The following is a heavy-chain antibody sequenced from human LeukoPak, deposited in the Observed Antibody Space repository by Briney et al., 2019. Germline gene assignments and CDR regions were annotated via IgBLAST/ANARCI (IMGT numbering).Heavy chain of an antibody. CDR3: ARHSRTYYDFDY. CDR1: GGSISSSSYY. V-gene: IGHV4-61*05. Sequence: SETLSLTWTVSGGSISSSSYYWGWIRQPPGQGLGCIGYIHYSGSTNYNPPLKSRVSISVDMSTNQFSLKLTSVTAADTAVYYCARHSRTYYDFDYWGQGTLVTVSS. D-gene: IGHD1-26*01. J-gene: IGHJ4*02. CDR2: IHYSGST.